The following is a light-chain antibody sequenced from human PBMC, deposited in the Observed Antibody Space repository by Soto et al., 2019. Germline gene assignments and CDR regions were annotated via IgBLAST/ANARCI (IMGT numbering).Light chain of an antibody. CDR2: DDT. CDR3: QVWESSSDQVV. Sequence: SYELTQPPSVSVAPGQTATITCGGNNIGSKSVHWYQQKAGQAPVLVVHDDTDRPSGIPERFSGSNSGNTATLTISRVEVGDEADYYCQVWESSSDQVVFAGGTQLTVL. V-gene: IGLV3-21*02. CDR1: NIGSKS. J-gene: IGLJ2*01.